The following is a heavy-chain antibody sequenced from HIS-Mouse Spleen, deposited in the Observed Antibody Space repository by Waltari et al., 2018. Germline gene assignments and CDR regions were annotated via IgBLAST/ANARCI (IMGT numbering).Heavy chain of an antibody. CDR1: GFSLSTSGMC. J-gene: IGHJ4*02. V-gene: IGHV2-70*15. D-gene: IGHD6-19*01. CDR3: ARIAEGYTSGWYAFDY. CDR2: IDWDDAK. Sequence: QVTLRESGPALVKPTQTLTLTCTFSGFSLSTSGMCVSWIRQPPGKALEWLARIDWDDAKYYSTSLKTRLTISRYTSKNQVVLTMTNMDPLDTATYYCARIAEGYTSGWYAFDYWGQGTLVTVSS.